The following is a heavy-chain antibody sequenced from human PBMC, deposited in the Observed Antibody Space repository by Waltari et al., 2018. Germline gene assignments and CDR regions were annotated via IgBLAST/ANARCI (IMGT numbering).Heavy chain of an antibody. CDR1: GGSFSGYY. D-gene: IGHD2-15*01. Sequence: QVQLQQWGAGLLKPSETLSLTCAVYGGSFSGYYWSWIRQPPGKGLEWIGEINHSGSTNYNPSLKSRVTISVDTSKNQFSLKLSSVTAADTAVYYCASLVVVAANWFDPWGQGTLVTVSS. V-gene: IGHV4-34*01. CDR3: ASLVVVAANWFDP. CDR2: INHSGST. J-gene: IGHJ5*02.